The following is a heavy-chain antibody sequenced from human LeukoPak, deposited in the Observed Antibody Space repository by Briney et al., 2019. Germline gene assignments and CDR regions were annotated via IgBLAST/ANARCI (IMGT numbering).Heavy chain of an antibody. Sequence: GGSLRLSCTASGFSFGSYWMHWVRQAPGKGLVWVSRINGDGSSTSYADSEKGRFTISRHNAKNTLYLQMNTLRAEDTAVYYCARAIGSGSCGRFDYWGQGTLVTVSS. V-gene: IGHV3-74*01. J-gene: IGHJ4*02. CDR1: GFSFGSYW. D-gene: IGHD1-26*01. CDR2: INGDGSST. CDR3: ARAIGSGSCGRFDY.